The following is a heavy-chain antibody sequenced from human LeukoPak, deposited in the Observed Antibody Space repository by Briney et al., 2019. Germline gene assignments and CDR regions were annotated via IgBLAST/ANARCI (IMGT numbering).Heavy chain of an antibody. Sequence: PSETLSLTCTVSGGSISSGDYYWSWIRQPPGKGLEWIGYIYYSGSTYYNPSLKSRVTISVDTSKNQFSLKLSSVTAADTAVYYCARDSRQLPLDYWGQGTLVTVSS. CDR2: IYYSGST. D-gene: IGHD2-2*01. CDR1: GGSISSGDYY. V-gene: IGHV4-30-4*01. J-gene: IGHJ4*02. CDR3: ARDSRQLPLDY.